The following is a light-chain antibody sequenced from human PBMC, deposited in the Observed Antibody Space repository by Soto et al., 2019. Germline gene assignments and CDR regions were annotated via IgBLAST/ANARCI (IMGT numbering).Light chain of an antibody. CDR2: GAS. Sequence: EIVMTQSPATLSVSPGERATLSCRASQSVSSNLAWYQQKPGQAPRLLIYGASTRATGIPARFSGSGSGTEFTLTISSPQSEDFAVYYCQQYNNWPPTTFGQGTRLEI. CDR1: QSVSSN. J-gene: IGKJ5*01. V-gene: IGKV3-15*01. CDR3: QQYNNWPPTT.